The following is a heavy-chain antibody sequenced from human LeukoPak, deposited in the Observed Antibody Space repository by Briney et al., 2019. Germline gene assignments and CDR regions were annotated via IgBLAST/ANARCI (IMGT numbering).Heavy chain of an antibody. CDR3: ARLSITIFGVVITVDY. J-gene: IGHJ4*02. CDR2: IYWNDDK. Sequence: SGPTLVNPTQTLTLTCTFSGFSLSTSGVGVGWIRQPPGKALEWLALIYWNDDKRYSPSLKSRLTITKVTSKNQVVLTMTNMDPVGTATYYCARLSITIFGVVITVDYWGQGTLVTVSS. D-gene: IGHD3-3*01. CDR1: GFSLSTSGVG. V-gene: IGHV2-5*01.